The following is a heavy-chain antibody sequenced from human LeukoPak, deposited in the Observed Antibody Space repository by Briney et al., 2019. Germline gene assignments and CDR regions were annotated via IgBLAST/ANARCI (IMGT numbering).Heavy chain of an antibody. D-gene: IGHD3-9*01. Sequence: GASVKVSCKASGYTFTSYDINWVRQATGQGLEWMGWMNPNSGNTGYAQKFQGRVTMTRNTSISTAYMELSSLRSEDTAVYYCATALQGGRSDLRYFDWLPPIGYYYYYYMDVWGKGTTVTVSS. J-gene: IGHJ6*03. V-gene: IGHV1-8*01. CDR2: MNPNSGNT. CDR1: GYTFTSYD. CDR3: ATALQGGRSDLRYFDWLPPIGYYYYYYMDV.